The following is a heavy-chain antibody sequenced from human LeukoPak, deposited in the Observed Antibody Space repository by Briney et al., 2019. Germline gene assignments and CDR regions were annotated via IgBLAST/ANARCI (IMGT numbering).Heavy chain of an antibody. CDR3: ARVGSSTWYESDY. CDR2: INPSGGST. CDR1: GYTFSSYH. J-gene: IGHJ4*02. Sequence: ASVTVSCKASGYTFSSYHLHWVRQAPGQGLEWMGIINPSGGSTSYAQKFQGRVTVTRDTSTSTVYMELSSLRSEDTAVYYCARVGSSTWYESDYWGQGTLVTVSS. V-gene: IGHV1-46*01. D-gene: IGHD6-13*01.